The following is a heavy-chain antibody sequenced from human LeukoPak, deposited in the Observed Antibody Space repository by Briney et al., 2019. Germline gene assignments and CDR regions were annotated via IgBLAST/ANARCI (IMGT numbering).Heavy chain of an antibody. CDR3: ARDRANYGDCDY. D-gene: IGHD4-17*01. CDR1: GFTFGTYS. V-gene: IGHV3-48*02. CDR2: ISSRSSTI. J-gene: IGHJ4*02. Sequence: GGSLRLSCAASGFTFGTYSMNWVRQAPGKGLEWVSYISSRSSTIYYADSVKGRFTISRDNAKNSLYLQMNSLRDEDTAVYYCARDRANYGDCDYWGQGTLVTASS.